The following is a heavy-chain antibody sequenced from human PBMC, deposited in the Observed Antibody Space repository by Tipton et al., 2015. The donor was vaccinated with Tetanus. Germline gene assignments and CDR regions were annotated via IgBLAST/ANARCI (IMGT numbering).Heavy chain of an antibody. Sequence: SLRLSCAVSGFTVRDFYMSWVRQAPGKGPEWVSGISGSGGSTYYADSVKGRFTISRDNTRNTLYLQLNSLRADDTAIYYCAKRRDGYNSGSFDIWGQGTMVTVSS. CDR2: ISGSGGST. CDR3: AKRRDGYNSGSFDI. D-gene: IGHD5-24*01. CDR1: GFTVRDFY. J-gene: IGHJ3*02. V-gene: IGHV3-23*01.